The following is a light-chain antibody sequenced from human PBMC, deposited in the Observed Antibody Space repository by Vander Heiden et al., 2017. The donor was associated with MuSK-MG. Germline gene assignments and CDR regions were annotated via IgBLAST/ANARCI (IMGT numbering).Light chain of an antibody. J-gene: IGLJ2*01. CDR3: QAGDRKSGLV. Sequence: SSELTQPPSVSVSPGQTASITCSGDKVGDKYVCWYQQKPGQSPVLVMYQDSKRPSGIPERFFGSNSGNTATLTISGTQAMEEADYYCQAGDRKSGLVFGGGTTLTVL. V-gene: IGLV3-1*01. CDR2: QDS. CDR1: KVGDKY.